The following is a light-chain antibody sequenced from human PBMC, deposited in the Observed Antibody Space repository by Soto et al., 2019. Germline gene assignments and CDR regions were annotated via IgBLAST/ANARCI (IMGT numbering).Light chain of an antibody. CDR2: GDS. J-gene: IGLJ1*01. CDR3: QSYYSSRSGYV. V-gene: IGLV1-40*01. CDR1: SSNIGAGYD. Sequence: QSVLTQPPSVSGAPGQRVTISCTGSSSNIGAGYDVQWYQQLPGTAPKLLIYGDSNRPSGVPDRFSGAKSGTSASLAITGLQAEDEADYCCQSYYSSRSGYVFGTGTKLTVL.